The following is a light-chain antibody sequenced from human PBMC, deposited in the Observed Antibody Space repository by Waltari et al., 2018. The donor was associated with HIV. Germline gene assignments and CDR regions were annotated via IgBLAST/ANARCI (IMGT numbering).Light chain of an antibody. Sequence: ATLSCRASQSVDSTFLAWYQYKPAQAPRLLIYGASTRATGIPDRFSGSGSGADFNLTISRLDPEDFAVYFCQQYGDTPYTFGRGTRVELK. CDR3: QQYGDTPYT. V-gene: IGKV3-20*01. CDR1: QSVDSTF. J-gene: IGKJ2*01. CDR2: GAS.